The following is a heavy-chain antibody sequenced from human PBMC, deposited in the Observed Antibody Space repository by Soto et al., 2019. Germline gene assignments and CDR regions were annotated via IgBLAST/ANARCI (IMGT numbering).Heavy chain of an antibody. V-gene: IGHV3-73*01. J-gene: IGHJ6*03. CDR2: IRSKANSYAT. CDR1: GFTFSGSA. CDR3: TRHPGVEPAEQGSHTAYYYYMDV. Sequence: GGSLRLSCAASGFTFSGSAMHWVRQASGKGLEWVGRIRSKANSYATAYAASVKGRFTISRDDSKNTAYLQMNSLKTEDTAVYYWTRHPGVEPAEQGSHTAYYYYMDVWGKGTTVTVSS. D-gene: IGHD1-26*01.